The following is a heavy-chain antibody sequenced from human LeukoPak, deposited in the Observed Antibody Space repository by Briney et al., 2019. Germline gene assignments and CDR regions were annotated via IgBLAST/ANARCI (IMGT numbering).Heavy chain of an antibody. CDR3: ARDYDSSGYYSASGAFDI. J-gene: IGHJ3*02. D-gene: IGHD3-22*01. CDR2: INPSGGST. Sequence: ASVKVPCKASGYTFTSYYMHWVRQAPGQGLEWMGIINPSGGSTSYAQKFQGRVTMTRDMSTSTVYMELSSLRSEDTAVYYCARDYDSSGYYSASGAFDIWGQGTMVTVSS. CDR1: GYTFTSYY. V-gene: IGHV1-46*01.